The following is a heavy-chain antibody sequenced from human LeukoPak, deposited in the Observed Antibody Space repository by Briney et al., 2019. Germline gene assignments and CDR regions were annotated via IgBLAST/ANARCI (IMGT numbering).Heavy chain of an antibody. CDR3: ARDPPYGSGSYFDYGMDV. D-gene: IGHD3-10*01. V-gene: IGHV1-8*01. J-gene: IGHJ6*02. CDR1: GYTFTSYD. CDR2: MNPNSGNT. Sequence: ASVKVSCTASGYTFTSYDINWVRQATGQGLEWMGWMNPNSGNTGYAQKFQGRVTMTRDTSMSTVYMELSSLRSEDTAVYYCARDPPYGSGSYFDYGMDVWGQGTTVTVSS.